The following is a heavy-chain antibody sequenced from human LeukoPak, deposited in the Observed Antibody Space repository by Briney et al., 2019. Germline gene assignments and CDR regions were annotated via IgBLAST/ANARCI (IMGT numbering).Heavy chain of an antibody. CDR2: IYYSGST. CDR3: ARGPVGGATYYDGDAFDI. J-gene: IGHJ3*02. D-gene: IGHD1-26*01. V-gene: IGHV4-59*01. Sequence: PSETLSLTCTVSGGSISSYYWSWIRQPPGKGLEWIGYIYYSGSTNYNPPLKSRVTISVDTSKNQFSLKLSSVTAVDTAVYYCARGPVGGATYYDGDAFDIWGQGTMVTVSS. CDR1: GGSISSYY.